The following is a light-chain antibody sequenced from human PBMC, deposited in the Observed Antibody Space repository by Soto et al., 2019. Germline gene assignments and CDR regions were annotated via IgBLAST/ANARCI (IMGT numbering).Light chain of an antibody. Sequence: EIVLTQSPGTLSLSPGERATLSCRAGQSVSSTYLAWYQQKPGQAPRLLSYGASSRATGIPDRFSGSGSGTDFTLTISRLEPEDFAVYYCQQYGSSPTYTFGQGTRLEIK. CDR3: QQYGSSPTYT. CDR1: QSVSSTY. CDR2: GAS. V-gene: IGKV3-20*01. J-gene: IGKJ2*01.